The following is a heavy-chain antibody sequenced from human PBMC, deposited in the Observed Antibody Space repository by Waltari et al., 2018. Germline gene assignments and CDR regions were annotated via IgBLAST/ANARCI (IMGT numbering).Heavy chain of an antibody. V-gene: IGHV4-39*01. CDR3: ARLDVVVVAATV. CDR2: IYYSGST. D-gene: IGHD2-15*01. J-gene: IGHJ4*02. CDR1: GGSISSSSYY. Sequence: QLQLQESGPGLVKPSETLSLTCTVSGGSISSSSYYWGWIRQPPGKGLEWIGSIYYSGSTYYNPALKSRVTISVDTSKNQFSRKLSSVTAADTAVYYCARLDVVVVAATVWGQGTLVTVSS.